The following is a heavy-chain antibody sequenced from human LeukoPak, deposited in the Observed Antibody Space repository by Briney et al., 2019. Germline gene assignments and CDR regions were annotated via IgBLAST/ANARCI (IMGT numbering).Heavy chain of an antibody. J-gene: IGHJ6*02. V-gene: IGHV3-48*01. Sequence: QSGGSLRLSCAASGFTFNSYDMNWVRQAPGKGLEWVSYISSTSSTIYYADSVKGRFTISRDNAKNSLYLQMNSLRAEDTALYHCARNNGMDVWGQGTTVIVSS. CDR2: ISSTSSTI. CDR3: ARNNGMDV. CDR1: GFTFNSYD.